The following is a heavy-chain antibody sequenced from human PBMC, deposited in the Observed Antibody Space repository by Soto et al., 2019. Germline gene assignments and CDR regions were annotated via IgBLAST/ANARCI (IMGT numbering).Heavy chain of an antibody. CDR3: ASWASGPLDY. D-gene: IGHD2-15*01. J-gene: IGHJ4*02. V-gene: IGHV3-30*03. CDR2: ISHDGSNK. Sequence: PGGSLRLSCAASGFTFSIDGMHWVRQARGKGLEWVAVISHDGSNKYYADSVKGRFTISRDNSKNTLYLQMNSLRAEDTAVYYCASWASGPLDYWGLGTLVTVSS. CDR1: GFTFSIDG.